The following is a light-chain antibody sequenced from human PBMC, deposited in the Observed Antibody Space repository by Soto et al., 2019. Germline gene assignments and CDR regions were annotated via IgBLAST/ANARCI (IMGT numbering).Light chain of an antibody. CDR3: QQYGSSGT. CDR1: QSVINNY. V-gene: IGKV3-20*01. CDR2: GAS. Sequence: EIVLTQSPGTLSLSPGERATLSCRSSQSVINNYLAWYQQKPGQAPRLLIYGASNRATGIPDRFSGSGSGTDFTLTISRLEPDDFAVYYCQQYGSSGTFGQGTKADIK. J-gene: IGKJ1*01.